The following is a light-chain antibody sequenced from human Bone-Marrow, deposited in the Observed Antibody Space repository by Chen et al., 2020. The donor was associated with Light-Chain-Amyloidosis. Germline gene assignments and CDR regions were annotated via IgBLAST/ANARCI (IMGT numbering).Light chain of an antibody. V-gene: IGLV6-57*01. CDR3: QSYQGSSQGV. Sequence: NFMLTQSHSVSESPGKTVIISCTRSSGSIATNYGQWYQQRPGSSPTTVIYEDDQRPSGVPDRFSGSIDRSSNSASLTISGLKTEDEADYYCQSYQGSSQGVFGGGTKLTVL. J-gene: IGLJ3*02. CDR2: EDD. CDR1: SGSIATNY.